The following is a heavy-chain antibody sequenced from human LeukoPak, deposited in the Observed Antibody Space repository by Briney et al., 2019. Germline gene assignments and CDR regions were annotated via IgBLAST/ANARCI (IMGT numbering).Heavy chain of an antibody. J-gene: IGHJ3*02. CDR1: GFTFSIYG. Sequence: GGSLRLSCAASGFTFSIYGMHWVRLAPGKGLEWVTFISFDGSNKYYEDSVKGRFTISRDNSKNTLYLQMNSLRTEDTAVYYCARNSGWHGDAFDIWGQGTMVTVSS. V-gene: IGHV3-30*03. D-gene: IGHD6-19*01. CDR3: ARNSGWHGDAFDI. CDR2: ISFDGSNK.